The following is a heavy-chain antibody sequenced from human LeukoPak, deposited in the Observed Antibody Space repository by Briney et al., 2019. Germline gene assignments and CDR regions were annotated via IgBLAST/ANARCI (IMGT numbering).Heavy chain of an antibody. V-gene: IGHV4-34*01. CDR2: IKDRAST. CDR3: AREGVGCSSTSCYPRPRGWFDP. CDR1: GSTFGSYA. J-gene: IGHJ5*02. D-gene: IGHD2-2*01. Sequence: LRLSCAASGSTFGSYAISSIRQPPGNGMGLGGAIKDRASTNYNPSIKSRVTISVDTSKNQFSLKLSSVTAADTAVYYCAREGVGCSSTSCYPRPRGWFDPWGQGTLVTVSS.